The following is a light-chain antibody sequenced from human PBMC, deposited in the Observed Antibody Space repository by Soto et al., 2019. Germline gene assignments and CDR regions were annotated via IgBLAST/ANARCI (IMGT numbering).Light chain of an antibody. J-gene: IGKJ4*01. Sequence: DIQMTQSPSSLSASVGDRVTITCRASQSISSNLNWYQHKSGRAPELLIYAASRLQSGVPSRFSGSGSGTDFTLTISSLQPEDFATYYCQQSQSTPLAFGEGTKVEIK. CDR1: QSISSN. CDR3: QQSQSTPLA. CDR2: AAS. V-gene: IGKV1-39*01.